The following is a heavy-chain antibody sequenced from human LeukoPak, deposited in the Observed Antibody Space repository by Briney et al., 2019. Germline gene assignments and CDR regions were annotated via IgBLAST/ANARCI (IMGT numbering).Heavy chain of an antibody. D-gene: IGHD2-2*01. J-gene: IGHJ4*02. V-gene: IGHV1-18*01. CDR2: ISAYNGNT. CDR1: GYTFTSYG. Sequence: WASVTVSCKASGYTFTSYGISWVRQAPGQGLEWMGWISAYNGNTNYAQKHQGRVTMTTDTSTSTAYMELRSLRSDDTAVYYCARERRYCSSTSCYGFPTVDYWGQGTLVTVSS. CDR3: ARERRYCSSTSCYGFPTVDY.